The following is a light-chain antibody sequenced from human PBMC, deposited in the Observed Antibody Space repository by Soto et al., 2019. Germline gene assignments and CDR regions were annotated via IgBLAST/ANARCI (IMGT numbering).Light chain of an antibody. Sequence: EIVMTQSPATLSVSPGERATLSCRASQSVRTNLAWYQQKPGQAPRRPIYGASTRATGVPARFSGSGSGTEFTLTISSLQSEDFAIYFCQQYNDWPPVYTFGQGTKLEIK. CDR1: QSVRTN. V-gene: IGKV3-15*01. J-gene: IGKJ2*01. CDR3: QQYNDWPPVYT. CDR2: GAS.